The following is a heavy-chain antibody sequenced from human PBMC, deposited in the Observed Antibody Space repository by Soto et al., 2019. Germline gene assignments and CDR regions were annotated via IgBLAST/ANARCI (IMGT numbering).Heavy chain of an antibody. CDR3: ARGGVSTRTFDY. J-gene: IGHJ4*02. V-gene: IGHV5-51*01. Sequence: GESLTISCKVSGYNFAGYWIAWVLQMPGKGLELMGIIYPSDSDTRYRPSFQGQVTISADKSISSAYLQWSSLRASDTAMYYCARGGVSTRTFDYWGQGTTVTVSS. CDR2: IYPSDSDT. CDR1: GYNFAGYW. D-gene: IGHD3-3*01.